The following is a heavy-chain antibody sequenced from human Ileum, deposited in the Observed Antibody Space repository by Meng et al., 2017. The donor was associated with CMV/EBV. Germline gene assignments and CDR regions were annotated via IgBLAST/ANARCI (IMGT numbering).Heavy chain of an antibody. D-gene: IGHD6-6*01. CDR1: GGTVSRNT. Sequence: SCKVSGGTVSRNTISWVRQAPEQGLEWMGRHIPILGITNYAQKFQGRVTITADKSTSTAYMELSSLRSEDTAVYYCARSDSSSSLDYWGQGTLVTVSS. CDR3: ARSDSSSSLDY. J-gene: IGHJ4*02. V-gene: IGHV1-69*02. CDR2: HIPILGIT.